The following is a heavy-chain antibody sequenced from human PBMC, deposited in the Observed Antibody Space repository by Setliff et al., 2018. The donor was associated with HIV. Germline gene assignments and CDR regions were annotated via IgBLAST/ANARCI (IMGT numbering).Heavy chain of an antibody. CDR1: GLTFSGHW. D-gene: IGHD3-10*01. V-gene: IGHV3-74*01. CDR2: IKGDGSST. Sequence: GGSLRLSCAASGLTFSGHWMHWVRQDPGKGLVWVSRIKGDGSSTAYADSVKGRFTISRDNAKNTLYLQMNSLRAEDTALYYCARDRDESGGYHPLFDTWGQGKLVTVSS. CDR3: ARDRDESGGYHPLFDT. J-gene: IGHJ5*02.